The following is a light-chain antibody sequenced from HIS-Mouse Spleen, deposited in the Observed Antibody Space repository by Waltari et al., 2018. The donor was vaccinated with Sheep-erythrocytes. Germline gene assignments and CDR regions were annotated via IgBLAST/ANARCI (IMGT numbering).Light chain of an antibody. CDR1: KWGDKY. V-gene: IGLV3-1*01. CDR3: QAWDSSTAWV. CDR2: QDS. Sequence: SYELTQPPSVSVSPGQTASITCSGDKWGDKYACWYQQKPGQSPVLVIYQDSKRPPGIPERFCGSNSGNTATLTISGTQAMDAADYYCQAWDSSTAWVFGGGTKLTVL. J-gene: IGLJ3*02.